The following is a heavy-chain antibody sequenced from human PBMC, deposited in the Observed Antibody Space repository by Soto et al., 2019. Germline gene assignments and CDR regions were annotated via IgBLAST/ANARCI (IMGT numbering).Heavy chain of an antibody. CDR2: IIPIFGTA. CDR3: ARYRDGYKHFDY. Sequence: SVKVSCKASGGTFSSYAISWVRQAPGQGLEWMGGIIPIFGTANYAQKFQGRVTITADESTSTAYMELSSLRSEDTAVYYCARYRDGYKHFDYWGQGTLVTVSS. D-gene: IGHD5-12*01. CDR1: GGTFSSYA. V-gene: IGHV1-69*13. J-gene: IGHJ4*02.